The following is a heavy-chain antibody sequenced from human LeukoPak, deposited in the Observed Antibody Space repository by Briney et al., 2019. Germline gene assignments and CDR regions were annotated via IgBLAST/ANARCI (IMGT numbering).Heavy chain of an antibody. V-gene: IGHV3-21*04. D-gene: IGHD1-26*01. CDR2: ISSSSSYI. Sequence: GGSLRLSCAASGFTFSSYSMSWVRQAPGKGLEWLSSISSSSSYIYYADSVKGRFTISRDNSKNTLYLQMNSLRAEDTAVYYCAKERIVGATPRGFQHWGQGTLVTVSS. CDR3: AKERIVGATPRGFQH. J-gene: IGHJ1*01. CDR1: GFTFSSYS.